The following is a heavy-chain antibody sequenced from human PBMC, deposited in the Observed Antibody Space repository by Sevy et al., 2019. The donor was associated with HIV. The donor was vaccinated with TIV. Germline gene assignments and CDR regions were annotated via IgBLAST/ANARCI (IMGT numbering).Heavy chain of an antibody. Sequence: GGSLRLSCAASGFTFSSSWVSWVRQAPGRGLEWVASIKQDGSQKYYVDSVKGRFTISRDNAKNSLYLLMNFLRAEETAVYYCARLRGCSGGSCFFGMDVWGQGTTVTVSS. CDR1: GFTFSSSW. J-gene: IGHJ6*02. D-gene: IGHD2-15*01. V-gene: IGHV3-7*01. CDR2: IKQDGSQK. CDR3: ARLRGCSGGSCFFGMDV.